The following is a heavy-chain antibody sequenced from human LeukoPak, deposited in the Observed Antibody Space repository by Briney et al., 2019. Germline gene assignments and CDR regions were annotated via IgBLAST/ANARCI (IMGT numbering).Heavy chain of an antibody. J-gene: IGHJ4*02. CDR3: AKDRWGAVASFDY. D-gene: IGHD6-19*01. Sequence: PGGSLRLSCAASGFTFSNYEMKWLRQAPGKGLEWVSYISSSGSSIYYADSVKGRFTISKDNAKNSLYLQMNSLGTEDTAVYYCAKDRWGAVASFDYWGQGTLVTVSS. CDR1: GFTFSNYE. V-gene: IGHV3-48*03. CDR2: ISSSGSSI.